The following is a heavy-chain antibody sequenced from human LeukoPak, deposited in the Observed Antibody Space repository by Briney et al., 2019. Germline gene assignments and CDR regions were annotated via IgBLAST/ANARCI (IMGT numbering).Heavy chain of an antibody. D-gene: IGHD3-9*01. Sequence: SETLSLTCTASGGSISSYYWSWIRQPPGKGLEWIGYIYYSGSTNYNPSLKSRVTISADTSKNQFSLKLSSVTAADTAVYYCARSYYDILTGYYMLDYFDYWGQGTLVTVSS. J-gene: IGHJ4*02. CDR3: ARSYYDILTGYYMLDYFDY. V-gene: IGHV4-59*01. CDR1: GGSISSYY. CDR2: IYYSGST.